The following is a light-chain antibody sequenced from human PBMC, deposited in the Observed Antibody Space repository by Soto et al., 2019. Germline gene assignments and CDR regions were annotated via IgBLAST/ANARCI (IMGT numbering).Light chain of an antibody. V-gene: IGKV3-11*01. CDR3: QQRSSSPRT. CDR1: QSVSTY. Sequence: EIVLTQSPATLSLSPGDRATLACRASQSVSTYLAWYQQKPGQAPRVVIYDASNRATGIPPRFSGSGSGTDFTLTISSLEPEDFAVYYCQQRSSSPRTFGQGTKVEIK. J-gene: IGKJ1*01. CDR2: DAS.